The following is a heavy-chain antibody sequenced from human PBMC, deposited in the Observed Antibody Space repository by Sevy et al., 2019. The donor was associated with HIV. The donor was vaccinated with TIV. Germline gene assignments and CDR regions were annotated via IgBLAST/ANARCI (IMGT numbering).Heavy chain of an antibody. D-gene: IGHD6-19*01. CDR2: INPYGNSV. J-gene: IGHJ4*02. Sequence: RGCLRLSCAVSGFTFSNYWMHWVRQAPGKGLLIVSRINPYGNSVTYAESVRGRFTISRDNAKNTLYLQMSSLRADDTAIYYWSRAPADYSTGWSADWGQGTLVNVSS. V-gene: IGHV3-74*03. CDR3: SRAPADYSTGWSAD. CDR1: GFTFSNYW.